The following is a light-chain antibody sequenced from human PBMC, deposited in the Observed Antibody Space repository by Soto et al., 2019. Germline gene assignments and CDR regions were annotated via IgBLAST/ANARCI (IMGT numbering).Light chain of an antibody. Sequence: QSALTQPRSVSGSPGQSVTVSCTGTSSDVGGYDFVSWYQQHPAKAPQLVIFDVNKRPSGVPDRFSGSKSGNTASLTISGLRAEDEADYYCCSYAGSYTLYVFGTGTKLTVL. J-gene: IGLJ1*01. V-gene: IGLV2-11*01. CDR3: CSYAGSYTLYV. CDR2: DVN. CDR1: SSDVGGYDF.